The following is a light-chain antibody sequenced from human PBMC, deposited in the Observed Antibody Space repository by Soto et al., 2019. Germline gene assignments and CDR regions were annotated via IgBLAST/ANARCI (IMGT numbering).Light chain of an antibody. Sequence: QSVLTQPASVSGSPGQSITISCTGTSSDVGAFNYVSWYRQPPGEAPKDLIRDVSNRPSGVSIRFSGSKSDNTASLTISGLQAEGEAHYYFSSYSTSNTGVFGGGTKLTVL. CDR1: SSDVGAFNY. CDR2: DVS. CDR3: SSYSTSNTGV. J-gene: IGLJ3*02. V-gene: IGLV2-14*01.